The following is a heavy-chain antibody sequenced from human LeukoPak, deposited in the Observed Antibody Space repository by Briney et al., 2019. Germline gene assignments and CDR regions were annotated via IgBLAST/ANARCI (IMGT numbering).Heavy chain of an antibody. J-gene: IGHJ5*02. Sequence: ASVKVSCKASGYTFTSYYMHWVRQAPGQGLEWMGVINPSGGSASYAQKFQGRVTMTRDMSTSTVYVELSSLRSEDTAVYYCARAYCTSTSCYSGWPWGQGTLVTVSS. V-gene: IGHV1-46*01. D-gene: IGHD2-2*01. CDR1: GYTFTSYY. CDR3: ARAYCTSTSCYSGWP. CDR2: INPSGGSA.